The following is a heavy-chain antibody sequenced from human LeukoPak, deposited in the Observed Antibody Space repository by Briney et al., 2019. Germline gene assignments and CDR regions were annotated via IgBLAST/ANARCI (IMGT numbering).Heavy chain of an antibody. CDR3: AKTYYYDSGSY. D-gene: IGHD3-10*01. V-gene: IGHV3-30*02. CDR2: IRNDGSHK. CDR1: GFTFSTYD. J-gene: IGHJ4*02. Sequence: GGSLRLSCVASGFTFSTYDMHWGRLAPGKGLEWVALIRNDGSHKYYADSVKGRFTISRDDANNSLYLQMNSLRAEDTAVYYCAKTYYYDSGSYWGQGTLVTVSS.